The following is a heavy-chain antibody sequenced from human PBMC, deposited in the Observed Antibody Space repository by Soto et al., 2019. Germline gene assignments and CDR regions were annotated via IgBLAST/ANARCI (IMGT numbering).Heavy chain of an antibody. CDR2: IYTSGTI. V-gene: IGHV3-53*01. CDR1: GLSGSHYY. J-gene: IGHJ4*02. CDR3: AMAVGPFFDY. Sequence: GGSLRLSCASSGLSGSHYYTTWVRQAPGKGLEWVSIIYTSGTIYYTDSVQGRFTISRDNSKTTLYLQMNSLRAEDSALYYCAMAVGPFFDYWGRGTMVTVSS. D-gene: IGHD1-26*01.